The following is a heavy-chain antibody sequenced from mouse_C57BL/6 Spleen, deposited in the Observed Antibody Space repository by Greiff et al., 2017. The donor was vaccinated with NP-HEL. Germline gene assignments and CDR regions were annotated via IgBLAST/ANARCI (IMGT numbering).Heavy chain of an antibody. CDR3: ARSTMITTLDD. D-gene: IGHD2-4*01. J-gene: IGHJ2*01. V-gene: IGHV1-26*01. CDR2: INPNNGGT. Sequence: EVQLQQSGPELVKPGASVKISCKASGYTFTDYYMNWVKQSHGKSLEWIGDINPNNGGTSYNQKFKGKATLTVDKSSSTAYMELRSLTSEDSAVYYCARSTMITTLDDWGQGTTLTVSS. CDR1: GYTFTDYY.